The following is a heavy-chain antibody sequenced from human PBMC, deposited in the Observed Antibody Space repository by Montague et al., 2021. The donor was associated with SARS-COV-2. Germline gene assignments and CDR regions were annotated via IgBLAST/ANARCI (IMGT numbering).Heavy chain of an antibody. CDR1: GGSLSGYY. Sequence: SETLSLTCAVYGGSLSGYYWSWIRQPPGGGLEWIAEISHSGSTSYNPSLKGRVTISVDTSKNQFSLKLSSATAADTAVYYCARVPYRVLFVPRYYGMDVWGQGTTVTVSS. D-gene: IGHD2-2*01. J-gene: IGHJ6*02. CDR3: ARVPYRVLFVPRYYGMDV. CDR2: ISHSGST. V-gene: IGHV4-34*01.